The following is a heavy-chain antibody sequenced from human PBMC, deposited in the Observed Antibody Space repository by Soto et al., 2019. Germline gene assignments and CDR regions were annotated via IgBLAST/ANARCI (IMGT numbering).Heavy chain of an antibody. J-gene: IGHJ6*01. CDR3: AKDLDSYSSGRSGMDV. D-gene: IGHD6-19*01. CDR2: ISSGGDNT. Sequence: MIWFRQAPGKGLEWVSTISSGGDNTYSADSVKGRFTISRDNSKNTLYLQMNSLRAEDTAVYYGAKDLDSYSSGRSGMDVRGHGTKFIVSS. V-gene: IGHV3-23*01.